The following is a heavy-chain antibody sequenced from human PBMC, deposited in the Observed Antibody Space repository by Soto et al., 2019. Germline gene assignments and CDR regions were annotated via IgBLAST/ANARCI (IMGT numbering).Heavy chain of an antibody. D-gene: IGHD3-3*01. V-gene: IGHV4-39*01. CDR1: GGCISSSIYY. CDR2: IYYSGST. CDR3: ARHLNSITIFGVVSTGFDY. Sequence: SETLSLTCTVSGGCISSSIYYWGWIRHPPGKGLEWIGSIYYSGSTYYNPSLKSRVTISVDTSKNQFSLKLSSVTAADTAVYYCARHLNSITIFGVVSTGFDYWGQGTLVTVSS. J-gene: IGHJ4*02.